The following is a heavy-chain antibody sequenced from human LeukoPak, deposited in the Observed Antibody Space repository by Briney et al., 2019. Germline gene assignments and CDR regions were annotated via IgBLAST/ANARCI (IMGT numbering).Heavy chain of an antibody. V-gene: IGHV4-59*01. Sequence: SETLSLTCTVSGGSISSYYWSWIRQPPGKGLEWIGYIYYSGSTNYNPSLKSRVTVSVDTSKNQISLKLSSVTAADTAVYYCARGLVALVTRLYYMDVWGKGTTVTVSS. D-gene: IGHD2-2*01. CDR2: IYYSGST. J-gene: IGHJ6*03. CDR3: ARGLVALVTRLYYMDV. CDR1: GGSISSYY.